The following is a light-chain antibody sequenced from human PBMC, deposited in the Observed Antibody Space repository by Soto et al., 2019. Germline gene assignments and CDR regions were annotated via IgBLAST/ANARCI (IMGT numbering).Light chain of an antibody. Sequence: EIVLTQSPGTLSLSPGERATLSCRASQSVSSGFLAWYQQKPGQAPRLLIYGASSRATGIPDWFSGSGSGTAFTFTISRLEPEDFAVYYCQQYGSLVTFGGGTKVEIK. CDR3: QQYGSLVT. CDR2: GAS. CDR1: QSVSSGF. V-gene: IGKV3-20*01. J-gene: IGKJ4*01.